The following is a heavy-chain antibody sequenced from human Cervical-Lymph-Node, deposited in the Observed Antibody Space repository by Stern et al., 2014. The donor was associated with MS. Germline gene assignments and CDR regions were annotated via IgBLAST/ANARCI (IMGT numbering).Heavy chain of an antibody. V-gene: IGHV1-2*02. Sequence: QVQLVQSGAEVKKPGASVKVSCRASGYTFTGFYIHWVRQAPGQGLEWMGWINPNSGDTHYAQKFQGSVTMTGDTSITTAYLGLSRLTSDDAAVYYCARQQSGFQVFDYWGQGTLVTVSS. CDR1: GYTFTGFY. CDR2: INPNSGDT. CDR3: ARQQSGFQVFDY. J-gene: IGHJ4*02. D-gene: IGHD5-12*01.